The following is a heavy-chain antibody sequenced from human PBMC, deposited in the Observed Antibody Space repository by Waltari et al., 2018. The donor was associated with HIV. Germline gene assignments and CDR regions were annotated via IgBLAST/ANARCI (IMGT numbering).Heavy chain of an antibody. D-gene: IGHD1-1*01. CDR1: GFVVSDYS. Sequence: VQLVEAGGGFIQHGGHLRLSCAVSGFVVSDYSWIWIRQAPGKGLEWVSILYGVDGTYYADSVKGRFTISRDNSKSTVFLQMNSLRVEDTAMYFCARIGAATGNVHAFDLWGLGTMVNVFS. CDR2: LYGVDGT. V-gene: IGHV3-53*01. J-gene: IGHJ3*01. CDR3: ARIGAATGNVHAFDL.